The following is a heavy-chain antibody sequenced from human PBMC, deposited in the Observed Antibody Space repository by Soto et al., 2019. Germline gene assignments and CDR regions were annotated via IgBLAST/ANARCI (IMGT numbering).Heavy chain of an antibody. CDR3: WRLRQPRRYYYYGMAV. J-gene: IGHJ6*02. Sequence: AAETLSLTCTVSGVSISSYYWSWIRQPPGKGLEWIGDIYYSGSTNYNPSLKSRVTISANTSKNQISLLLSSVLAADTAVYYCWRLRQPRRYYYYGMAVWGQGTTVTVSS. CDR2: IYYSGST. D-gene: IGHD6-13*01. CDR1: GVSISSYY. V-gene: IGHV4-59*01.